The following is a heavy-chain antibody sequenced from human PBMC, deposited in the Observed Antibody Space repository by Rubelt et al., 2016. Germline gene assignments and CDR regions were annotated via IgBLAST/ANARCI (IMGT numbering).Heavy chain of an antibody. CDR3: ARQGRSGYFFNGLDV. V-gene: IGHV4-28*01. J-gene: IGHJ6*02. CDR2: IYYSGST. D-gene: IGHD3-3*01. CDR1: GYSISSSNW. Sequence: QVQLQESGPGLVKPSDTLSLTCAVSGYSISSSNWWGWIRQPPGKGLEWIGYIYYSGSTYYNPSLKSRVTMSVDTSKNQLSRKLSSVTAVDTAVYYCARQGRSGYFFNGLDVWGQGTTVTVSS.